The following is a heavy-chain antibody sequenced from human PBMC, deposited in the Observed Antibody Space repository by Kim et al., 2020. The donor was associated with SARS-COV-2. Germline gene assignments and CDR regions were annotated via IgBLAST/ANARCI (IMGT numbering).Heavy chain of an antibody. CDR2: IYNSGRT. J-gene: IGHJ2*01. D-gene: IGHD3-10*01. V-gene: IGHV4-34*03. Sequence: SETLSLTCAVYGGSFSGFYWSWIRQPPGRGLEWVGEIYNSGRTNNNPNLKSRVTISVATSTNQFSLKLTSMTAAAAAAYYYSSRWSNASGSGALYFDRWG. CDR1: GGSFSGFY. CDR3: SSRWSNASGSGALYFDR.